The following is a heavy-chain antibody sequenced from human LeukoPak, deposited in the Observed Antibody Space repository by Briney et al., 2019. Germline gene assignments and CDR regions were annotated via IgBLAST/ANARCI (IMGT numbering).Heavy chain of an antibody. V-gene: IGHV3-30*03. Sequence: AGGSLRLSCAASGFIFSNYGIHWVRQAPGKGLEWVAGISFDGSNKNYADSVKGRFTISRDNSKNTLSLQIDSLRAEDTAVYYCARGDSARNYWGQGTLVTVSS. CDR1: GFIFSNYG. D-gene: IGHD6-13*01. J-gene: IGHJ4*01. CDR2: ISFDGSNK. CDR3: ARGDSARNY.